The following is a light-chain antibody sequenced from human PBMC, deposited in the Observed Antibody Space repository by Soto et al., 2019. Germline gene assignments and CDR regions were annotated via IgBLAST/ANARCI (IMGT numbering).Light chain of an antibody. Sequence: QAVVTQPPAVSGAPGQRVTISCTGSSSNIGAGYDVHWYQQLPGTAPKLLISGNSNRPSGVPDRFSGSKSGTSASLAITGLQAEDEADYYCQSYDSSLSGVFGGGTKLTVL. CDR2: GNS. V-gene: IGLV1-40*01. CDR1: SSNIGAGYD. CDR3: QSYDSSLSGV. J-gene: IGLJ2*01.